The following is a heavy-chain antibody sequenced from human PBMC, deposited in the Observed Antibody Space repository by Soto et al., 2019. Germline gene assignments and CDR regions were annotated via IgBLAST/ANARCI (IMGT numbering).Heavy chain of an antibody. CDR2: IRSKAYGGTT. CDR1: GFTFGDYA. V-gene: IGHV3-49*04. D-gene: IGHD3-3*01. Sequence: SLRLSCTASGFTFGDYAMSWVRQARGKGLEWVGFIRSKAYGGTTEYAASVKGRFTISRDDSKSIAYLQMNSLKTEDTAVYYCTRVSDFWNGSGPSDYGMDVWGQGTTVTVSS. CDR3: TRVSDFWNGSGPSDYGMDV. J-gene: IGHJ6*02.